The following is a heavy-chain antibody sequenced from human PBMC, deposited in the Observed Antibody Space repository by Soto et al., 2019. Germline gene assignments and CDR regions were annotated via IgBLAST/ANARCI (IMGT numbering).Heavy chain of an antibody. V-gene: IGHV3-23*01. Sequence: EVQLLESGGGLVQPGGSLRLSCAASGFTFSSYAMSWVRQAPGKGLEWVSAISGSGGSTYYADSVKGRFTISRDNSKNTLYLQMNSLRAEDTAVYYCAKLVTWGIAAAGDAFDIWGQGTMVTVSS. D-gene: IGHD6-13*01. CDR2: ISGSGGST. J-gene: IGHJ3*02. CDR3: AKLVTWGIAAAGDAFDI. CDR1: GFTFSSYA.